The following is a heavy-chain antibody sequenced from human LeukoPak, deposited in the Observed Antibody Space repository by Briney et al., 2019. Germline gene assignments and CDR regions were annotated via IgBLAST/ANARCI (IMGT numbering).Heavy chain of an antibody. CDR2: IYSGGST. D-gene: IGHD2-15*01. J-gene: IGHJ4*02. CDR1: GFTVSSNY. V-gene: IGHV3-53*01. Sequence: GGSLRLSCAASGFTVSSNYMSWVRQAPGKGLEWVSVIYSGGSTYYADSVKGRFTISRDNSKNTLYLQMNSLRAEDTAVYYCARGEYCCCGSCYLNFDSWGQGTLVTVSS. CDR3: ARGEYCCCGSCYLNFDS.